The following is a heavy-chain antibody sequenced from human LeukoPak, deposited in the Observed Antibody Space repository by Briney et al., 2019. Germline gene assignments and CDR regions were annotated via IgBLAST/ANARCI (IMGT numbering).Heavy chain of an antibody. Sequence: GGSLRLSCAASDFSFITYAMSWVRQAPGKGLELVSTISCGGDATYYADSVKGRFTISRDNSKNTLYLQMNSLRVEDTAVYYCARDSSMLRGPLVIYYFDFWGQGTLVTVSS. V-gene: IGHV3-23*01. D-gene: IGHD3-10*01. CDR1: DFSFITYA. CDR2: ISCGGDAT. J-gene: IGHJ4*02. CDR3: ARDSSMLRGPLVIYYFDF.